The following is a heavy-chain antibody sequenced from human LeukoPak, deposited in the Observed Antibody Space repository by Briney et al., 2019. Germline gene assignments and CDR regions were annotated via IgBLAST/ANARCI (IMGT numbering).Heavy chain of an antibody. V-gene: IGHV4-39*07. J-gene: IGHJ4*02. D-gene: IGHD3-10*01. CDR1: GGSISSSSYY. CDR3: ARPRLLFGSGPILV. CDR2: IYYSGST. Sequence: PSETLSLTCTVSGGSISSSSYYWGWIRQPPGKGLEWIGSIYYSGSTYYNPSLKSRVNISIDTSKNQLSLRLTSVTAADTAVYFCARPRLLFGSGPILVWGQGTLVTVSS.